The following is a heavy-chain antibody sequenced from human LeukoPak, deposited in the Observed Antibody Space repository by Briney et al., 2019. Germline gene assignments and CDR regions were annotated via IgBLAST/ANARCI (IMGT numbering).Heavy chain of an antibody. CDR3: ASSSSSRSEYFQH. CDR1: GGSISSSNW. V-gene: IGHV4-4*02. Sequence: SGTLSLTCAVSGGSISSSNWWSWVRQPPGKGLEWIGEIYHSGSTNYNPSLKSRVTISVDKSKNQFSLKLSSVTAADTAVYYCASSSSSRSEYFQHWGQGTLVTVSS. CDR2: IYHSGST. J-gene: IGHJ1*01. D-gene: IGHD6-13*01.